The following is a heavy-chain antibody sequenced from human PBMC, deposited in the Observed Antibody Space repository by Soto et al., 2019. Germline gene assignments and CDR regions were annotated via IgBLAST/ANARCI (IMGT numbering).Heavy chain of an antibody. CDR2: IYWNDDK. J-gene: IGHJ6*04. CDR3: ADRSFRRFVVVEATACYYGMDV. V-gene: IGHV2-5*01. CDR1: GFSLSTSGVG. D-gene: IGHD2-15*01. Sequence: SGPTLVNPTQTLTLTCTFSGFSLSTSGVGVGWIRQPLGKALEWLALIYWNDDKRYSPSLKSRLTITKDTSKNQVVLTMTNMDPVDTAKYYYADRSFRRFVVVEATACYYGMDVWGKGTTVTVSS.